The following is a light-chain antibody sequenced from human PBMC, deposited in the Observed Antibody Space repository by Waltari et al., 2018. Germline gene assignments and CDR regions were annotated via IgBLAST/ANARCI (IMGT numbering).Light chain of an antibody. J-gene: IGKJ1*01. V-gene: IGKV3-15*01. CDR3: QQYDNWLGT. CDR1: QSIRRH. Sequence: EIVMTQYPATLSVFPGERATLSCRASQSIRRHLAWYQHKPGQAPRLLIYGASTRATGIPAMFSGSGSGTEFTLTISSLQSEDFAVYFCQQYDNWLGTFGQGTKVEIK. CDR2: GAS.